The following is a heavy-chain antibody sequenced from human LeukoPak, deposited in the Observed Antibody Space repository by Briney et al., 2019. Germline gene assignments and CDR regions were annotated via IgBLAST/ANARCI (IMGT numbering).Heavy chain of an antibody. CDR2: IYYSGST. Sequence: PSETLSLTCTVSGGSISSGDYYWSWIRQPPGKGLEWIVYIYYSGSTYYNPSLKSRVTISVDTSKNQFSLKLSSVTAADTAVYYCARGSPLAYYDFWSGYYGGMDVWGQGTTVTVSS. CDR1: GGSISSGDYY. V-gene: IGHV4-30-4*01. D-gene: IGHD3-3*01. J-gene: IGHJ6*02. CDR3: ARGSPLAYYDFWSGYYGGMDV.